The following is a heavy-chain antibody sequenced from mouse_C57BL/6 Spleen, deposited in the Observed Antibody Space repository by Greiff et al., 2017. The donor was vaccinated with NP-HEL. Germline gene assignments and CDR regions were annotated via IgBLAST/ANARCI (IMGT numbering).Heavy chain of an antibody. Sequence: QVQLQQSGPELVRPGVSVKISCKGSGYTFTDYAMHWVKQSHAKSLEWIGVISTYYGDASYNQKFKDKATMTVDKSSSTAYMELARLTSEDSAVYYGARRAYYSNYYPYYALDDWGQGTSVTVAS. V-gene: IGHV1-67*01. D-gene: IGHD2-5*01. CDR2: ISTYYGDA. CDR1: GYTFTDYA. CDR3: ARRAYYSNYYPYYALDD. J-gene: IGHJ4*01.